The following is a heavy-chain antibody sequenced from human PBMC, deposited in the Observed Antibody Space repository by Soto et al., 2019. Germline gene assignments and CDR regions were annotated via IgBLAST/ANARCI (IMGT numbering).Heavy chain of an antibody. Sequence: ASLKASCKASGYTFTSYYVHWVRQAPGQGLEWMGVINPNGGGTSYAQRFQGRVTMTRDTSTSTVNMELSSLRSEDTALYYCARVPNSGGNFDSWGQGTQVTVSS. V-gene: IGHV1-46*01. CDR1: GYTFTSYY. J-gene: IGHJ4*02. D-gene: IGHD2-15*01. CDR3: ARVPNSGGNFDS. CDR2: INPNGGGT.